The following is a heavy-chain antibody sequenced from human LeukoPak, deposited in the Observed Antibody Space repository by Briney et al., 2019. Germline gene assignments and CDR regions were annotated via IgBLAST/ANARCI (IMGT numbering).Heavy chain of an antibody. Sequence: GGSLRLSCAASGFTVSSNYMSWVRQAPGKGLEWVSVIYSGGATYYTDSVKGRFTISRDNSKNTLCLQMNSLRAEDTAVYYCARGGYDSGSYYKGPLYYFDYWGQGTLVTVSS. CDR1: GFTVSSNY. J-gene: IGHJ4*02. CDR3: ARGGYDSGSYYKGPLYYFDY. V-gene: IGHV3-53*01. D-gene: IGHD3-10*01. CDR2: IYSGGAT.